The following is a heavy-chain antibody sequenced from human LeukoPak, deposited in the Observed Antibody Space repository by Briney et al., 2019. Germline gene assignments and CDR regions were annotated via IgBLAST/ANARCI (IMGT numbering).Heavy chain of an antibody. V-gene: IGHV3-48*03. CDR2: ISSSGSTI. CDR1: GFTFSSYE. D-gene: IGHD3-22*01. CDR3: ARGGYYDSSGYYYPKYYFDY. J-gene: IGHJ4*02. Sequence: PGGSLRLSCAASGFTFSSYEMNWVRQAPGKGLEWVSYISSSGSTIYYADSVKGRFTTSRDNAKNSLYLQMNSLRAEDTAVYYCARGGYYDSSGYYYPKYYFDYWGQGTLVTVSS.